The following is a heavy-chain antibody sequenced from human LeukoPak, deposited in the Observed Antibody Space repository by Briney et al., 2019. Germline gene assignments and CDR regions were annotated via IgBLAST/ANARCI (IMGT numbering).Heavy chain of an antibody. J-gene: IGHJ4*02. CDR1: GYSFTAYF. CDR3: ARSRDYGGAGLPGY. D-gene: IGHD4-23*01. V-gene: IGHV1-2*02. Sequence: GASVKVSCKASGYSFTAYFIHWVRQAPGQGLEWMGWINPNSGGTNYARKFQGRVTMTRDTSISTAYMELSRLRSDDTAVYYCARSRDYGGAGLPGYWGQGTLVTVSS. CDR2: INPNSGGT.